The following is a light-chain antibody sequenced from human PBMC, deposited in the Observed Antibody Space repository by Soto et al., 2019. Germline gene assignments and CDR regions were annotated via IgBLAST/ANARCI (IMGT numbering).Light chain of an antibody. CDR3: QQYDNLPLT. CDR1: QDISHY. Sequence: EIQMTQSRSSLSAFVGDTVTLTGKASQDISHYLNWYQQKPGKALKLLIYDASNLHPGVPSRFRGSGSGTEFSFNITSLQPEDIATYYCQQYDNLPLTFGGGTKVDIK. V-gene: IGKV1-33*01. J-gene: IGKJ4*01. CDR2: DAS.